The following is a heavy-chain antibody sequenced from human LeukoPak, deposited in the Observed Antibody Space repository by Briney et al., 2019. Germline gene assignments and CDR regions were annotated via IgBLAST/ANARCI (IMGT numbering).Heavy chain of an antibody. CDR3: AKNGYSYGYGHY. J-gene: IGHJ4*02. D-gene: IGHD5-18*01. CDR2: ISGSGGST. Sequence: PGGSLRLSCAASGFTFSSYAMSWVRQAPGKGLEWVSAISGSGGSTCYADSVKGRFTISRDNSKNTLYLQMNSPRAEDTAVYYCAKNGYSYGYGHYWGQGALVTVSS. V-gene: IGHV3-23*01. CDR1: GFTFSSYA.